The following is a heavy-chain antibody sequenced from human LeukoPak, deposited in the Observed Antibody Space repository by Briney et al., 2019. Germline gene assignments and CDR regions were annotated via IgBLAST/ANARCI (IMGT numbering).Heavy chain of an antibody. J-gene: IGHJ6*02. CDR1: GFTFSSYS. V-gene: IGHV3-21*01. CDR2: ISSSSSYI. CDR3: ARHDYGDYLDYYGMDV. D-gene: IGHD4-17*01. Sequence: GGSLRLSCAASGFTFSSYSMNWVRQAPGKGLEWVSSISSSSSYIYYADSVKGRFTISRDNAKNSLYLQMNSLRAKDTAVYYCARHDYGDYLDYYGMDVWGQGTTVTVSS.